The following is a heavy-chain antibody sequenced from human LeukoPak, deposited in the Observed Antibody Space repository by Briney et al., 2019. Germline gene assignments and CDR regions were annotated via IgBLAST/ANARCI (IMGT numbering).Heavy chain of an antibody. CDR3: GRGVVVGKQDYYFDY. D-gene: IGHD2-2*01. J-gene: IGHJ4*02. V-gene: IGHV3-48*03. CDR1: GFTFSSYE. Sequence: GGSLRLSCAASGFTFSSYEMYWVRQAPGKGLEWVSYISSSGSTIYYADSVKGRFTISRDNAKNSLYLQMNSLRAEDTAVYYCGRGVVVGKQDYYFDYWAQGTLVTVSS. CDR2: ISSSGSTI.